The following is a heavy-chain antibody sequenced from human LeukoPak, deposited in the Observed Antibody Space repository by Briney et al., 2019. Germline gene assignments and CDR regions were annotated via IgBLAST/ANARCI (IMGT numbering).Heavy chain of an antibody. V-gene: IGHV3-21*04. Sequence: GGSLRLSCASSGFTFTSYNMNWVRQPPGKGLEWVSSITISSSYIYYADSVKGRFTISRDNAENSLYLQMNSLRAEDTALYYCARSYYDMRGGMDVWGKGTTVIVAS. CDR2: ITISSSYI. CDR3: ARSYYDMRGGMDV. CDR1: GFTFTSYN. D-gene: IGHD3-9*01. J-gene: IGHJ6*03.